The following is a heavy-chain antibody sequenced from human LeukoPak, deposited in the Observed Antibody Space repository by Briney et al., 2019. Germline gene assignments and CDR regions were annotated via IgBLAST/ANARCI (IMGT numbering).Heavy chain of an antibody. CDR1: GFTFSSYA. CDR3: AREWRGAFDY. V-gene: IGHV3-23*01. D-gene: IGHD4/OR15-4a*01. Sequence: QSGGSLRLSCAASGFTFSSYAMSWVRQAPGKGLEWVSGISGSGDNTCYADSVKGRFTISRDNAKNSLYLQMNSLRAEDTAVYYCAREWRGAFDYWGQGTLVTVSS. CDR2: ISGSGDNT. J-gene: IGHJ4*02.